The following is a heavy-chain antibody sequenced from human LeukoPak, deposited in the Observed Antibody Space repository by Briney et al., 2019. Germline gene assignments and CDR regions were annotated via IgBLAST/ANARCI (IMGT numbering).Heavy chain of an antibody. D-gene: IGHD2-2*02. V-gene: IGHV4-34*01. Sequence: SETLSLTCTVSGGSISSYYWSWIRQPPGKGLEWIGEINHSGSTNYNPSLKSRVTISVDTSKNQFSLKLSSVTAADTAVYYCARRYCSSTSCYMEFDYWGQGTLVTVSS. CDR3: ARRYCSSTSCYMEFDY. J-gene: IGHJ4*02. CDR2: INHSGST. CDR1: GGSISSYY.